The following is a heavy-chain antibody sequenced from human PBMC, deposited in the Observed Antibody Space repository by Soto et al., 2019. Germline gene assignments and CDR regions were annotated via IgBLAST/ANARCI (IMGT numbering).Heavy chain of an antibody. CDR3: ARSQGSSTSLEIYYYYYYGMDV. D-gene: IGHD2-2*01. J-gene: IGHJ6*02. Sequence: QVQLVQTGAEVKKPGSSVKVSCKASGGTFSSYDISWVRQASGQGLEWMGGIIPISDTTNYAQKFQGRVTITADESTSTAYMELSSLRSEDTAVYYCARSQGSSTSLEIYYYYYYGMDVWGQGTTVTVSS. CDR2: IIPISDTT. V-gene: IGHV1-69*01. CDR1: GGTFSSYD.